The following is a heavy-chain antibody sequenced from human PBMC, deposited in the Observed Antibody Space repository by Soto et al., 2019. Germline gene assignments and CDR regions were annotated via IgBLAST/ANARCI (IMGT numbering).Heavy chain of an antibody. CDR2: IIPIFGTA. Sequence: QVQLVQSGAEVKKPGSSVKVSCKASGGTFSSYAISWVRQAPGQGLEWMGGIIPIFGTANYAQKFQGRVTITADESTSKASMELSSMGSEDTAVYYCARESRSCSGGSCYFLPGIDYWGQGTLVTVSS. CDR3: ARESRSCSGGSCYFLPGIDY. CDR1: GGTFSSYA. V-gene: IGHV1-69*12. J-gene: IGHJ4*02. D-gene: IGHD2-15*01.